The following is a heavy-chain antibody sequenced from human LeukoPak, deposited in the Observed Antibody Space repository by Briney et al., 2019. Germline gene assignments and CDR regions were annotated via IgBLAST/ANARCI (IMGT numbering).Heavy chain of an antibody. CDR1: GGTFSSYA. CDR2: IIPIFGTA. J-gene: IGHJ5*02. CDR3: ARLRGYSGYDWRDWFDP. V-gene: IGHV1-69*13. Sequence: SVKVSCKASGGTFSSYAINWVRQAPGQGLEWMGGIIPIFGTANYAQKFQGRVTITADESTSTAYMELRSLRSDDTAVYYCARLRGYSGYDWRDWFDPWGQGTLVTVSS. D-gene: IGHD5-12*01.